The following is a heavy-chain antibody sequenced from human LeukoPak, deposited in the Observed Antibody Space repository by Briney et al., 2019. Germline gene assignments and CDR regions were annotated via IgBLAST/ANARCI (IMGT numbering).Heavy chain of an antibody. Sequence: SETLSLTCAVYGGSFSGYYWSWIRQPPGKGLEWIGEINHSGNTNYNPSLKSRVTISVDTSKNQFSLKLSSVTAADTAVYYCARGVVATVVPAAMPVYYFDYWGQGTLVTVSS. V-gene: IGHV4-34*01. CDR1: GGSFSGYY. D-gene: IGHD2-2*01. CDR3: ARGVVATVVPAAMPVYYFDY. CDR2: INHSGNT. J-gene: IGHJ4*02.